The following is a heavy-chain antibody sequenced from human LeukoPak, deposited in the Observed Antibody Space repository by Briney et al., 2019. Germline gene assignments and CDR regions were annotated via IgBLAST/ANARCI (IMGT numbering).Heavy chain of an antibody. D-gene: IGHD3-9*01. J-gene: IGHJ3*01. CDR1: GFTVSSNY. CDR2: IYSGGSA. Sequence: PGGSLRLSCAASGFTVSSNYMNWVRQAPGKGLEWVSVIYSGGSAYYADSVKGRFTFSRDNSKNTLYLQMNSLRADDTAVYYCASQRRVDLGYAFNLWGQGTMVTVSS. V-gene: IGHV3-66*04. CDR3: ASQRRVDLGYAFNL.